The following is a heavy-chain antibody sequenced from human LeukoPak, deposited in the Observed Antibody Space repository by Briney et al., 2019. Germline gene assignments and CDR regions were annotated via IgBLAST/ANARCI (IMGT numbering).Heavy chain of an antibody. D-gene: IGHD5-18*01. J-gene: IGHJ4*02. CDR2: INGDASST. V-gene: IGHV3-74*01. Sequence: GGSLRLSCAASGLTLSGYWMHWVRQAPGRGLLWVSRINGDASSTSSADSVRGRFPISRDNAKSTLYLQMNSLRVEDTAVYYCARARGNTYGYFEYWGQGAPVTVSS. CDR3: ARARGNTYGYFEY. CDR1: GLTLSGYW.